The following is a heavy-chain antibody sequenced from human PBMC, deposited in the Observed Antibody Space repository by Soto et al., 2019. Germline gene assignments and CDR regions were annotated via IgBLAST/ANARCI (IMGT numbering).Heavy chain of an antibody. V-gene: IGHV1-69*01. CDR3: ANNGGGATGYNGMDV. J-gene: IGHJ6*02. D-gene: IGHD1-26*01. CDR2: IIPIFATP. CDR1: GDTFSRYA. Sequence: QVQLVQSGAEVKKPGSSVKVSCKGSGDTFSRYAISWVRQAPGQGLEWMGVIIPIFATPNYAQKFQGRVTISADESTNTAYVELSSLRSEDTAVCYCANNGGGATGYNGMDVWGQGTTVTVSS.